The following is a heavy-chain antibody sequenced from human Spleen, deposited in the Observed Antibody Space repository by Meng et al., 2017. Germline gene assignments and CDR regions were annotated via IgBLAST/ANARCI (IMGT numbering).Heavy chain of an antibody. CDR1: GYTFTSYV. J-gene: IGHJ4*02. D-gene: IGHD2-2*01. Sequence: SVKVSCKASGYTFTSYVISWVRQAPGQGLEWMGGINAVFGTTNYAQKFQGRVTITTDESTSTVYMELTRLTSEDTAVYFCARKAGNCVSTTCYSLDYWGQGTLVTVSS. V-gene: IGHV1-69*05. CDR3: ARKAGNCVSTTCYSLDY. CDR2: INAVFGTT.